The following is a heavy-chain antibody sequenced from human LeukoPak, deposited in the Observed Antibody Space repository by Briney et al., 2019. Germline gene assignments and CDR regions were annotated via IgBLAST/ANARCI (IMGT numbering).Heavy chain of an antibody. Sequence: PGGSLRLSCAASGFTFSSYAMSWVRQAPGKGLEWVSITYADGYTFYADSVKGRFTISRGSSKNTLCLQMNSLRAEDTAMYYCARGLRHCDRTSCFQPFHCWGQGTLVTVSS. V-gene: IGHV3-53*01. CDR2: TYADGYT. CDR3: ARGLRHCDRTSCFQPFHC. J-gene: IGHJ4*02. CDR1: GFTFSSYA. D-gene: IGHD2-2*01.